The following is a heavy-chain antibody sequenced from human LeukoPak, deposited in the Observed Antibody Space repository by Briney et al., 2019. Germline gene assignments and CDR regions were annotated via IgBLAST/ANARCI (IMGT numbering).Heavy chain of an antibody. CDR2: ISSSSTYI. D-gene: IGHD3-22*01. Sequence: GGSLRLSCAASGFTFDDYAMHWVRLAPGKGLEWVSCISSSSTYIYYADSVKGRFTISRDNAKNSLYLQMNSLRAEDTAVYYCARDRGRYDSSGYYYEGYFDYWGQGTLVTVSS. CDR1: GFTFDDYA. V-gene: IGHV3-21*01. CDR3: ARDRGRYDSSGYYYEGYFDY. J-gene: IGHJ4*02.